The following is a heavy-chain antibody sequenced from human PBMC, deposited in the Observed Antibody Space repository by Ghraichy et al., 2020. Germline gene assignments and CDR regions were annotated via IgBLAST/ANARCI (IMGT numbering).Heavy chain of an antibody. Sequence: SVKVSCKASGFTFTSSAMQWVRQARGQRLEWIGWIVVGSGNTNYAQKFQERVTITRDMSTSTAYMELSSLRSEDTAVYYCAAEDCSSTSCREYYYYGMDVWGQGTTVTVSS. J-gene: IGHJ6*02. V-gene: IGHV1-58*02. CDR1: GFTFTSSA. CDR3: AAEDCSSTSCREYYYYGMDV. CDR2: IVVGSGNT. D-gene: IGHD2-2*01.